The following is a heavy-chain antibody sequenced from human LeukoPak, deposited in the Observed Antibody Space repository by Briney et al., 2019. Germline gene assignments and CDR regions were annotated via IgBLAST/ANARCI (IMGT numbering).Heavy chain of an antibody. CDR1: GFTFSSYA. CDR3: AKDYGWNYVVHY. D-gene: IGHD1-7*01. CDR2: ISGSGGST. V-gene: IGHV3-23*01. J-gene: IGHJ4*02. Sequence: GASLRLSCAASGFTFSSYAMSWVRQAPGKGLEWVSAISGSGGSTYYADSVKGRFTISRDNSKNTLYLQMNSLRAEDTAVYYCAKDYGWNYVVHYWGQGTLVTVSS.